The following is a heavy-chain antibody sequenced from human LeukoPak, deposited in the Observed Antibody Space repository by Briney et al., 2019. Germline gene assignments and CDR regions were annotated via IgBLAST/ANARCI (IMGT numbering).Heavy chain of an antibody. D-gene: IGHD1-1*01. CDR3: ARLSGGTGTLRGWFDP. CDR1: GYSFTSYW. CDR2: IYPGDSDT. J-gene: IGHJ5*02. V-gene: IGHV5-51*01. Sequence: GESLKISYKGSGYSFTSYWIGWVRQMPGKGLEWMGIIYPGDSDTRYSPSFQGQVTISADKSISTAYLQWSSLKASDTAMYYCARLSGGTGTLRGWFDPWGQGTLVTVSS.